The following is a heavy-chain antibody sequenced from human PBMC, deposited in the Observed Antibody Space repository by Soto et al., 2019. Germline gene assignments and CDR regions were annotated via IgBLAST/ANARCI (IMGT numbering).Heavy chain of an antibody. CDR2: IWDDGSNK. D-gene: IGHD3-3*01. Sequence: QVQLVESGGGVVQPGRSLRLSCAASGFTFSSYGMHWVRQAPGKGLEWVAVIWDDGSNKYYADSVKGRFTISSDNSKNTLYLQMNSLRAEDTAVYYCARDRTYYDFWSGYPTDYWGQGTLVTVSS. CDR3: ARDRTYYDFWSGYPTDY. CDR1: GFTFSSYG. V-gene: IGHV3-33*01. J-gene: IGHJ4*02.